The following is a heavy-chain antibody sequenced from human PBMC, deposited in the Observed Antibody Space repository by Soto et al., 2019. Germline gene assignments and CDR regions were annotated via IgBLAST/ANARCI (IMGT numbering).Heavy chain of an antibody. CDR1: GFTFSSYA. D-gene: IGHD2-2*01. CDR3: TKTQSTSWYIFDY. Sequence: EVQLLESGGGLVQPGGSLRLSCAASGFTFSSYAMSWVRQAPGKGLEWVSAISGTGGSTYYADSMKGRFTISRDNSKNTLYLQMNSLRAEDTAIYYCTKTQSTSWYIFDYWGQGTLVTVSS. CDR2: ISGTGGST. V-gene: IGHV3-23*01. J-gene: IGHJ4*02.